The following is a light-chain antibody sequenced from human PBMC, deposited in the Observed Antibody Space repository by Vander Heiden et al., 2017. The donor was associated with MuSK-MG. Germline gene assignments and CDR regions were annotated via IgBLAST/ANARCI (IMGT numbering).Light chain of an antibody. CDR3: QQHNDWPPWT. Sequence: EIVMTQSPATLSVSPGERASLACRASQSIGSNLAWYQQKSGQAPRLLIHGASTRATGIPARFSGSGYGTEFSLTISSRQSEDFAVYYCQQHNDWPPWTFGQGTKVEI. CDR1: QSIGSN. J-gene: IGKJ1*01. V-gene: IGKV3-15*01. CDR2: GAS.